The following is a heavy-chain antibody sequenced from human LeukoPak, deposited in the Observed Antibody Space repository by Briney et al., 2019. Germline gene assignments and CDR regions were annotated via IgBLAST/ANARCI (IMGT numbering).Heavy chain of an antibody. D-gene: IGHD1-26*01. V-gene: IGHV6-1*01. Sequence: SQTLSLTCAISGDSVSSNSAAWNGIRQSPSRGLEWLGRTYHRSKWYNDYALSVKSRISVNPDTPKNQFSLQLNSVTPEDTAVYYCARSGSYNFDYWGQGTLVTVSS. CDR1: GDSVSSNSAA. CDR2: TYHRSKWYN. J-gene: IGHJ4*02. CDR3: ARSGSYNFDY.